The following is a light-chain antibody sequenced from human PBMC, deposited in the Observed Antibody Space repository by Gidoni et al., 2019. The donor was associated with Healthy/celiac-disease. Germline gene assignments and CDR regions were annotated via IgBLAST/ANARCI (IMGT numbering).Light chain of an antibody. CDR2: WAS. CDR1: RGVLYSSNNKNY. J-gene: IGKJ1*01. CDR3: QQYYSTPPT. Sequence: DIVMNQSPDSLAVSLGEGATINCKSSRGVLYSSNNKNYLAWYQQKPGQPPKLLIYWASTRESGVPDRFSGSGSGTDFTLTISSLQAEDVAVYYCQQYYSTPPTFXXXTKVEIK. V-gene: IGKV4-1*01.